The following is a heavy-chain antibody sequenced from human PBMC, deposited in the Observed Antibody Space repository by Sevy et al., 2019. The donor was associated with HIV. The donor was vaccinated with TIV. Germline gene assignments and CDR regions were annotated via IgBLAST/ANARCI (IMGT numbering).Heavy chain of an antibody. D-gene: IGHD2-8*01. CDR2: IWYDGINK. V-gene: IGHV3-33*01. Sequence: GGSLRLSGVASGFIFSTYGMHWVRQAPGKGLEWVAVIWYDGINKDYADSVKGRFIISRDNSKNTMYLEMDSLRAEDTAVYYCARASRNGLDPWGQGALVTVSS. CDR1: GFIFSTYG. J-gene: IGHJ5*02. CDR3: ARASRNGLDP.